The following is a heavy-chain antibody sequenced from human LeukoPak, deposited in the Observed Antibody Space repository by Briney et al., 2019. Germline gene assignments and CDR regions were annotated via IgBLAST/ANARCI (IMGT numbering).Heavy chain of an antibody. D-gene: IGHD5-12*01. CDR1: GFTFSSYA. CDR3: AKGPSGYDLFFDY. V-gene: IGHV3-30*02. Sequence: PGGSLRLSCAASGFTFSSYAMHWVRQAPGKGLEWVAFIRYDGNNKYYADSVKGRFTISRDNSKNTLYLQMNSLRAEDTAVYYCAKGPSGYDLFFDYWGQGALVTVSS. CDR2: IRYDGNNK. J-gene: IGHJ4*02.